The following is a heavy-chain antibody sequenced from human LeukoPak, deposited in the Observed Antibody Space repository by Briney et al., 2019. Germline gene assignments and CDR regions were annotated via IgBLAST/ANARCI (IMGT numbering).Heavy chain of an antibody. Sequence: GGSLRLSCAASGFTFDDYTMHWVRQAPGKGLEWVSLISWDGGSTYYADSVKGRFTISRDNSKNSLYLQMNSLRTEDTALYYCAKEGGELLRCFDYWGQGTLVTVSS. CDR2: ISWDGGST. V-gene: IGHV3-43*01. D-gene: IGHD1-26*01. J-gene: IGHJ4*02. CDR1: GFTFDDYT. CDR3: AKEGGELLRCFDY.